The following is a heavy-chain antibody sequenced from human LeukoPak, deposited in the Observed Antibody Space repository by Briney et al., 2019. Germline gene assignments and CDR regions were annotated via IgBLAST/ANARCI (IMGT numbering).Heavy chain of an antibody. CDR1: GFTFSAYS. Sequence: GGSLRLSCAASGFTFSAYSMNRVRQAPEKGLEWVSYIGSSSSPIYYADSVKGRFTISRDNAKNSLYLQMDSLRAEDTAVYYCARDQAYSFDYWGQGTLVTVSS. CDR3: ARDQAYSFDY. D-gene: IGHD4-11*01. J-gene: IGHJ4*02. CDR2: IGSSSSPI. V-gene: IGHV3-48*01.